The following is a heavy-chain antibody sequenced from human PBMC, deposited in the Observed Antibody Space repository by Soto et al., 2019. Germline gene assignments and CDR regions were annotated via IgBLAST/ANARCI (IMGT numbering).Heavy chain of an antibody. D-gene: IGHD5-18*01. CDR3: AKDRSVDTRDWSDP. V-gene: IGHV3-23*01. CDR2: ISGSGGST. Sequence: PGGSLRLSCAASGFTFATYAMNWVRQAPGKGLEWVSGISGSGGSTYYTDSVKGRFTISRDNSKNTLYLQMNSLRADDTAVYYCAKDRSVDTRDWSDPWGHGTLVPV. J-gene: IGHJ5*02. CDR1: GFTFATYA.